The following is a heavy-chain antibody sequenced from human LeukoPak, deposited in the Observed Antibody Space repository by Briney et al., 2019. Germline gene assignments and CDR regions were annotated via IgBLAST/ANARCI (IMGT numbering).Heavy chain of an antibody. J-gene: IGHJ6*02. CDR2: VYYSGST. CDR3: ARNHLNYEVTRYYNYGMDV. CDR1: GGSISSSSYY. Sequence: PSATLSLTCTVSGGSISSSSYYWGWIRQPPGKGLEWIGTVYYSGSTYYNPSPESRVTISVDTSKNQFSLKLSSVTAADTTVYYCARNHLNYEVTRYYNYGMDVWGQGTTVTVSS. V-gene: IGHV4-39*01. D-gene: IGHD1-14*01.